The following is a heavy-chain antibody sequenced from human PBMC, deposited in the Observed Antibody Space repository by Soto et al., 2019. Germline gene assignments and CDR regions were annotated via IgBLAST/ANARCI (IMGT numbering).Heavy chain of an antibody. CDR3: ARGGRVHLPTPYGMDV. Sequence: QVQLVQSGAEVKKPGSSVKVSCKASGGTFSSYAISWVRQAPGQGLEWMGGIIPIFGTANYVQKFQGRVTITADESTSTAYMELSSLRSEDTAEYYCARGGRVHLPTPYGMDVWGQGTTVTVSS. V-gene: IGHV1-69*01. J-gene: IGHJ6*02. D-gene: IGHD2-15*01. CDR1: GGTFSSYA. CDR2: IIPIFGTA.